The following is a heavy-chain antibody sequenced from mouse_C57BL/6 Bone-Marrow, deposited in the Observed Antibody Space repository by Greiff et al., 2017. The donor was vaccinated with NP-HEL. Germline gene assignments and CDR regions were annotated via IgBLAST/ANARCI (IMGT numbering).Heavy chain of an antibody. V-gene: IGHV1-19*01. CDR3: ARSGYYYGSIDY. CDR2: INPYNGGT. Sequence: VQLKQSGPVLVKPGASVKMSCKASGYTFTDYYMNWVKQSHGKSLEWIGVINPYNGGTSYNQKFKGKATLTVDKSSSTAYMELNSLTSEDSAVYYCARSGYYYGSIDYWGQGTTLTVSS. D-gene: IGHD1-1*01. J-gene: IGHJ2*01. CDR1: GYTFTDYY.